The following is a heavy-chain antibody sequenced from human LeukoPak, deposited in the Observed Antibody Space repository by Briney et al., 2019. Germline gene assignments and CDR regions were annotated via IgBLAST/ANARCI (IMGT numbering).Heavy chain of an antibody. J-gene: IGHJ4*02. D-gene: IGHD3-3*01. V-gene: IGHV4-4*02. CDR3: AREGGFFRPLDY. CDR1: GVSVTSTNW. CDR2: VHLDGRT. Sequence: PSGTLSLTCGVSGVSVTSTNWWTWVRQPPGKGLEWIGEVHLDGRTNYNPSLESRLTISVDLSENHISLKLTSVTAADTAVYYCAREGGFFRPLDYSGQGTLVTVSS.